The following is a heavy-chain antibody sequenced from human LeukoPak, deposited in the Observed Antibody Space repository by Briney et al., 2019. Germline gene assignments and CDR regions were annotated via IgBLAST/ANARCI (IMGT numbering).Heavy chain of an antibody. CDR1: GYSFTNYW. V-gene: IGHV5-51*01. J-gene: IGHJ4*02. CDR3: ARAGYSNRWDGVDY. Sequence: GESLKISCRGSGYSFTNYWIGWVRQMPGKGLEFMGIIYPGDSDTRYSPSFQGQVTISVDKSINTAYLQWSSLKASDSAMYYCARAGYSNRWDGVDYWGQGTLVTVSS. D-gene: IGHD2/OR15-2a*01. CDR2: IYPGDSDT.